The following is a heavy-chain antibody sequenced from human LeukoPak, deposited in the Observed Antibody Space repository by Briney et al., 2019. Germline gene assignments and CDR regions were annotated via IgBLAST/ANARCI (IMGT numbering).Heavy chain of an antibody. CDR3: ARDPFGGRWADAFDI. CDR1: GFTFSSYS. V-gene: IGHV3-21*01. Sequence: PGGSLRLSCAASGFTFSSYSMNWVRQAPGKGLEWVSSISSSSSYIYYADSVKDRFTISRDNAKNSLYLQMNSLRAEDTAVYYCARDPFGGRWADAFDIWGQGTMVTVSS. D-gene: IGHD3-16*01. J-gene: IGHJ3*02. CDR2: ISSSSSYI.